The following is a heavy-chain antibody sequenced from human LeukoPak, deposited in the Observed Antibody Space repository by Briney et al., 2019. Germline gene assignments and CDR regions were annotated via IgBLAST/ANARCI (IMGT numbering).Heavy chain of an antibody. J-gene: IGHJ4*02. Sequence: GGSLRLSCAASGFTFSSYAMHWVRQAPGKGLEWVAVISYDGSNKYYADSVKGRFTISRDNAKNTLYLQMNSLRAEDTAVYYCARDGRGSHDYWGQGTLVTVSS. CDR3: ARDGRGSHDY. CDR1: GFTFSSYA. CDR2: ISYDGSNK. V-gene: IGHV3-30-3*01. D-gene: IGHD3-10*01.